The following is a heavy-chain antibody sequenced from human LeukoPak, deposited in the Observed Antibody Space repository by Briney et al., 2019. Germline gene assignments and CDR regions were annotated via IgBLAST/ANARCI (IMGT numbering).Heavy chain of an antibody. D-gene: IGHD6-25*01. Sequence: ASVKVSCKAPGGTFSSYAISWVRQAPGQGLEWMGGIIPVFGTANYAQKFQGRVTITADESTSTAYMELSSLRSEDTAVYYCARDFYPGYDSSGDYWGQGTLVTVSS. CDR1: GGTFSSYA. CDR3: ARDFYPGYDSSGDY. V-gene: IGHV1-69*13. CDR2: IIPVFGTA. J-gene: IGHJ4*02.